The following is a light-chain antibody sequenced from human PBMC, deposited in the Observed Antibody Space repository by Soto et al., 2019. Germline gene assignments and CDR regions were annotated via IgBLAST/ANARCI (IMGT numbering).Light chain of an antibody. V-gene: IGLV1-51*01. CDR2: DNN. Sequence: QSVLTQPLSVSAAPGQKVAISCSGRSSNIGNNYVSWYQQFPGTAPKLLMYDNNKRPSGIPDRFSGSKSGTSATLGITGLQTGDEADYYCGTWDSSLSAGVFGGGTKLTVL. CDR1: SSNIGNNY. J-gene: IGLJ3*02. CDR3: GTWDSSLSAGV.